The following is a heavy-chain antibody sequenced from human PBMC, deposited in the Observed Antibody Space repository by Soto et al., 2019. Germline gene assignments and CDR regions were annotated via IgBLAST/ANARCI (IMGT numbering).Heavy chain of an antibody. J-gene: IGHJ6*02. CDR3: TTDPSLHVHDYRYYYYHYGMDV. V-gene: IGHV3-15*01. CDR2: IKSKTDGGTT. D-gene: IGHD4-17*01. Sequence: VGSLRLSCAASGFTFSNAWMSWVRQAPGKGLEWVGRIKSKTDGGTTDYAAPVKGRFTISRDDSKNTLYLQMNSLKTEDTAVYYCTTDPSLHVHDYRYYYYHYGMDVWGQGTTVTVSS. CDR1: GFTFSNAW.